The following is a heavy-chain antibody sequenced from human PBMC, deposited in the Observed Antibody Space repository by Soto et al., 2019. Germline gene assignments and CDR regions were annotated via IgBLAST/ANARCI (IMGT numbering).Heavy chain of an antibody. Sequence: SVKVSCKASGGTFSSYAISWVRQAPGQGLEWMGGIIPIFGTANYAQKFQGRVTITADKSTSTAYMELSSLRSEDTAVYYCARSRGYCSSNSCYVYYYGMDVWGQGTTVTVSS. D-gene: IGHD2-2*01. CDR3: ARSRGYCSSNSCYVYYYGMDV. CDR2: IIPIFGTA. J-gene: IGHJ6*02. V-gene: IGHV1-69*06. CDR1: GGTFSSYA.